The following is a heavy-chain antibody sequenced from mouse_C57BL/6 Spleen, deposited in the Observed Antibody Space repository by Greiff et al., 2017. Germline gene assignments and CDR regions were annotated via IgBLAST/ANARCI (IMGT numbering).Heavy chain of an antibody. Sequence: VQLQQSGPELVKPGASVKISCKASGYSFNDYNMNWVKQSNGKSLEWIGVLNPNYGTTSYNQKFKGKATLTVDQSSSTAYMQLNSLTSEDSAVYYCARGGFTTVVATDYWGQGTTLTVSS. CDR3: ARGGFTTVVATDY. CDR2: LNPNYGTT. D-gene: IGHD1-1*01. V-gene: IGHV1-39*01. J-gene: IGHJ2*01. CDR1: GYSFNDYN.